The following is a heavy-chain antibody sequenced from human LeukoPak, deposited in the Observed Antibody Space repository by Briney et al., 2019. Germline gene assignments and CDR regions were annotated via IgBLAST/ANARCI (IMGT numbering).Heavy chain of an antibody. D-gene: IGHD2-15*01. CDR3: ARDLGCSGGSCDLNWFDP. CDR1: GYTLTGYY. V-gene: IGHV1-2*02. Sequence: ASVKVSRKASGYTLTGYYMHWVRQAPGQGLEWMGWINPNSGGTNYAQKFQGRVTMTRDTSISTAYMELSRLRSDDTAVYYCARDLGCSGGSCDLNWFDPWGQGTLVTVSS. CDR2: INPNSGGT. J-gene: IGHJ5*02.